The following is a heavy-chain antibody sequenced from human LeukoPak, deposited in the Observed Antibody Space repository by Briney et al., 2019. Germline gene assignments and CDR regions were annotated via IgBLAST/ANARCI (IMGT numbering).Heavy chain of an antibody. V-gene: IGHV5-51*01. D-gene: IGHD3-10*01. CDR1: GYSFTSYW. CDR3: ARGSAITMVRGVIPHWFDP. J-gene: IGHJ5*02. CDR2: IYPGDSDT. Sequence: GESLKISCKGSGYSFTSYWIGWVRQMPGKGLEWMGIIYPGDSDTRYSPSFQGQVTISAGKSISTAYLQWSSLKASDTAMYYCARGSAITMVRGVIPHWFDPWGQGTLVTVSS.